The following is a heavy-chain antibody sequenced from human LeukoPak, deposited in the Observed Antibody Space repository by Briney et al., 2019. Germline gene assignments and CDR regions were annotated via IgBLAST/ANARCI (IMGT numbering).Heavy chain of an antibody. CDR2: IKPDGSQT. Sequence: PGGSLRLSCAASGFTFSSDWIHWVRQSPGKGPVWVSRIKPDGSQTGYAESVRGRFTISRDNAKSTLFLQMISLRVEDTAIYYCARESAPAGLGDWGQGTLVTVST. CDR1: GFTFSSDW. V-gene: IGHV3-74*01. J-gene: IGHJ4*02. D-gene: IGHD2-2*01. CDR3: ARESAPAGLGD.